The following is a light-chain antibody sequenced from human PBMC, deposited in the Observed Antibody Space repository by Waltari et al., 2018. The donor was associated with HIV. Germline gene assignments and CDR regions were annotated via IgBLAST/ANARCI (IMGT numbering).Light chain of an antibody. Sequence: DIQLSQVHSSLSASVGDRVTITSRASRDISNDLAWYQQKPGEVPKLLIYASSTLRSGVPSRFRGSGSGTDFTLTINGLQPEDVASYYCQNYDSAPVAFGQGTRLEI. V-gene: IGKV1-27*01. CDR2: ASS. CDR1: RDISND. CDR3: QNYDSAPVA. J-gene: IGKJ5*01.